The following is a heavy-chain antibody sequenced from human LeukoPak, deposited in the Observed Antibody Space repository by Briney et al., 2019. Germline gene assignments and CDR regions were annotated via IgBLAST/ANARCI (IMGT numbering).Heavy chain of an antibody. CDR1: GFTFSNYA. J-gene: IGHJ5*02. V-gene: IGHV3-30-3*01. CDR2: ISYGGSND. D-gene: IGHD3-22*01. CDR3: ARVYRPDYYDSSGYYYAWFDP. Sequence: GGSLRLSCAASGFTFSNYAMSWVRQAPGKGLEWVAVISYGGSNDYYADSVKGRFTISRDNAKNSLYLQMNSLRAEDTAVYYCARVYRPDYYDSSGYYYAWFDPWGQGTLVTVSS.